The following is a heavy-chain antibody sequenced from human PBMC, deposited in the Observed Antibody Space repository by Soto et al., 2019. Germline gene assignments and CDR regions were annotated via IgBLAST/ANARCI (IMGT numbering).Heavy chain of an antibody. CDR1: YG. Sequence: YGRHRISQEQSKGLEWGAVISHDGSNKYYADSVKGRFTISRDNSKNTLYLQMNSLRAEDTAVYYCARDLSSTCNYYYVMDVWVQGSTVTVSS. V-gene: IGHV3-30-3*01. J-gene: IGHJ6*02. CDR3: ARDLSSTCNYYYVMDV. D-gene: IGHD2-2*01. CDR2: ISHDGSNK.